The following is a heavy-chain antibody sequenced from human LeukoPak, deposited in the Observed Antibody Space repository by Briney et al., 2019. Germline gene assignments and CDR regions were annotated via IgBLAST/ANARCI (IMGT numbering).Heavy chain of an antibody. Sequence: GESLKISCQGSGSCFISYWIVWVRRMPGKGLEWMGIIYPGDSDTRYSPSLQGQVTISADKSISTAYLQWSSLKASDTAMYYCASDSSGYYGGYYYGMDVWGQGTTVTVSS. J-gene: IGHJ6*02. CDR3: ASDSSGYYGGYYYGMDV. CDR1: GSCFISYW. CDR2: IYPGDSDT. D-gene: IGHD3-22*01. V-gene: IGHV5-51*01.